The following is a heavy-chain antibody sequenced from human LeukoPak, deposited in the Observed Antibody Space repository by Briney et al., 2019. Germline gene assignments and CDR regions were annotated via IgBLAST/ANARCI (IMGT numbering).Heavy chain of an antibody. CDR1: GFTFSSYW. CDR3: ARVSYYDSSGYRSFYYYYYMDV. J-gene: IGHJ6*03. D-gene: IGHD3-22*01. Sequence: SGGSLRLSCAASGFTFSSYWMHWVRQAPGKGLVWVSRINSDGSSTSYADSVKGRFTISRDNAKNTLYLQMNSLRAEDTAVYYCARVSYYDSSGYRSFYYYYYMDVWGKGTTVTTSS. V-gene: IGHV3-74*01. CDR2: INSDGSST.